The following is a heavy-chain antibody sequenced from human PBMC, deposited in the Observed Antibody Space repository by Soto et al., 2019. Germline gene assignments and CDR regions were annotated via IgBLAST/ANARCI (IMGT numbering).Heavy chain of an antibody. J-gene: IGHJ4*02. CDR2: ISAYNGNT. Sequence: ASVKVSCKDSGCTFTSYGISWVRQAPGQGLEWMGWISAYNGNTNYAQKLQGRVTMTTDTSTSTAYMELRSLRSDDTAVYYCARCSSTIFYTHFDSSGQGTLVPVSS. V-gene: IGHV1-18*01. CDR1: GCTFTSYG. D-gene: IGHD2-2*02. CDR3: ARCSSTIFYTHFDS.